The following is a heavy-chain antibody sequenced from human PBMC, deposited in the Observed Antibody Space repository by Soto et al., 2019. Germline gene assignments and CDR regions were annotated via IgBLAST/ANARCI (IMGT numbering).Heavy chain of an antibody. Sequence: QVQLQESGPGLVKPSQTLSLTCTVSGGSISSGGYYWSWIRQHPGKGLEWIGYSYYSGSTYYNPSLTRRVTISVDTSKTPFSLHLSSVTAADTPVHYCASAGLYSSGCYAVDYWGQGTLVTVSS. D-gene: IGHD6-25*01. CDR3: ASAGLYSSGCYAVDY. CDR1: GGSISSGGYY. V-gene: IGHV4-31*03. CDR2: SYYSGST. J-gene: IGHJ4*02.